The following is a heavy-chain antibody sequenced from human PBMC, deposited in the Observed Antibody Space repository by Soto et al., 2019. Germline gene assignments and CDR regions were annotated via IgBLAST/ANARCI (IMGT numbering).Heavy chain of an antibody. CDR3: ATRSGSYYQINTYFDY. J-gene: IGHJ4*02. V-gene: IGHV1-24*01. CDR2: FDPEDGET. D-gene: IGHD1-26*01. CDR1: GYTLTELS. Sequence: QVQLVQSGAEVKKPGASVKVSCKVSGYTLTELSMHWVRQAPGKGLEWMGGFDPEDGETIYAQKFQGRVTMTEDTSTDTAYIELSSLRSEATAVYYCATRSGSYYQINTYFDYWGQGTLVTVSS.